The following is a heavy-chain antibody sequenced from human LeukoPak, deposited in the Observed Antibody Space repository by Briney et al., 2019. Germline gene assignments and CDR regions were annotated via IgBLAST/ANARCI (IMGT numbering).Heavy chain of an antibody. V-gene: IGHV1-46*01. CDR3: ARVRAAAGMDY. CDR2: INPSGGST. J-gene: IGHJ4*02. Sequence: VASVKVPCKASGYTFTSYYMHWVRQAPGQGLEWMGIINPSGGSTSHAQKFQGRVTMTRDTSTSTVYMELSSLRSEDTAVYYCARVRAAAGMDYWGQGTLVTVSS. CDR1: GYTFTSYY. D-gene: IGHD6-13*01.